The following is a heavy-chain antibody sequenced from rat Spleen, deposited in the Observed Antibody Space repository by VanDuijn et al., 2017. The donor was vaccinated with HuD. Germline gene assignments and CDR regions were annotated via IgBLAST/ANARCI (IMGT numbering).Heavy chain of an antibody. CDR1: GFTFSNYG. J-gene: IGHJ2*01. CDR2: ISHDGDST. V-gene: IGHV5-29*01. CDR3: ARDYGGYDYFDY. Sequence: EVQLVESGGGLVQPGKSLKLSCAASGFTFSNYGMAWVRQGPTEGLEWVATISHDGDSTYYRDSVKGRFTISRDNAKSTLYLQMDSLRSEDTATYYCARDYGGYDYFDYWGQGVMVTVSS. D-gene: IGHD1-11*01.